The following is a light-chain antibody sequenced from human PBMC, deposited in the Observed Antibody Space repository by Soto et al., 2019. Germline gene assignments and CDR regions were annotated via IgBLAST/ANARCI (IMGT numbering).Light chain of an antibody. CDR3: QQYNNWPGT. V-gene: IGKV3-15*01. Sequence: EIVMTQSPATLSVSPGERATLSCRAGESISNNLAWYQQKPGQAPRLLIYGAGTRAAGVPARFSGRGSGTEFTLTISSLQSEDFGVYSCQQYNNWPGTFGQGTKVDIK. CDR2: GAG. CDR1: ESISNN. J-gene: IGKJ1*01.